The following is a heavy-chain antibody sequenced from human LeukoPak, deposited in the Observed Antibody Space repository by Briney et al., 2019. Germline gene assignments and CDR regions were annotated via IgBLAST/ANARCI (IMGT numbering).Heavy chain of an antibody. CDR2: INPDGTDT. CDR3: TRSGTYVFDC. D-gene: IGHD1-26*01. Sequence: GGSLRLSCAASGFSFRTHWMHWVRQAPGKGLVWVSRINPDGTDTTYADSMKGRFTISRDNAKNTLYLQMNSLRAEDTAVYYCTRSGTYVFDCWGQGTLVTVSS. CDR1: GFSFRTHW. J-gene: IGHJ4*02. V-gene: IGHV3-74*01.